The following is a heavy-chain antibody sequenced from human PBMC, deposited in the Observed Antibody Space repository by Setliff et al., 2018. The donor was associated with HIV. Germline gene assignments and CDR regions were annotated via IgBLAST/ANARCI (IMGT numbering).Heavy chain of an antibody. J-gene: IGHJ5*02. V-gene: IGHV1-69*04. Sequence: GASVKVSCKASGGSFTSYTFSWVRQAPGQGLEGMGRNIPIVTIAHYAEQFVGRVTITADNSTSTTYMEVSSLRSEDTAVYYCARERPGDHYESTGYQLADWFDPWGQGTLVTVSS. CDR2: NIPIVTIA. D-gene: IGHD3-22*01. CDR3: ARERPGDHYESTGYQLADWFDP. CDR1: GGSFTSYT.